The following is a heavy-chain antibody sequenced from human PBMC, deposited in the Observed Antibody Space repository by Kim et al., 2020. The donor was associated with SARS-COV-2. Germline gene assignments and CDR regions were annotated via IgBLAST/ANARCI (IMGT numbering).Heavy chain of an antibody. CDR2: FDPEDGET. V-gene: IGHV1-24*01. D-gene: IGHD3-22*01. J-gene: IGHJ3*02. Sequence: ASVKVSCKVSGYTLTELSMHWVRQAPGKGLEWMGGFDPEDGETIYAQKFQGRVTMTEDTSTDTAYMELSSLRSEDTAVYYCATQTRGGYLAIDDAFDIWGQGTMVTVSS. CDR3: ATQTRGGYLAIDDAFDI. CDR1: GYTLTELS.